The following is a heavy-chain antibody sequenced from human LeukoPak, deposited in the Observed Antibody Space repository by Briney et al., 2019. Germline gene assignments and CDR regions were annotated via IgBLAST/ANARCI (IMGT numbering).Heavy chain of an antibody. CDR2: IYHSRST. CDR1: GGSISSGSYY. V-gene: IGHV4-39*01. CDR3: ARHEYSSSWSPREYFDL. Sequence: SETLSLTCTVSGGSISSGSYYWGWIRQPPGKGLEWIGSIYHSRSTFYNPSLKSRVTISVYTSKNQFSLKLTSVTAADTAVFYCARHEYSSSWSPREYFDLWGRGTLVTVSS. J-gene: IGHJ2*01. D-gene: IGHD6-13*01.